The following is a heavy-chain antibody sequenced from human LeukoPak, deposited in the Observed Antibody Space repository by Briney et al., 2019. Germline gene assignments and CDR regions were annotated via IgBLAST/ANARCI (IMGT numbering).Heavy chain of an antibody. CDR1: GFTFSSYG. CDR2: IWYDGSNK. D-gene: IGHD5-12*01. V-gene: IGHV3-33*01. CDR3: ARLHMPQRGYSGYDLGYYFDY. J-gene: IGHJ4*02. Sequence: GGSLRLSCAASGFTFSSYGMHWVRQAPGKGLEWVAGIWYDGSNKYYADSVKGRFTISRHNSKNTLYLQMSSLRAEDRAVYYCARLHMPQRGYSGYDLGYYFDYWSQGSLVTVPS.